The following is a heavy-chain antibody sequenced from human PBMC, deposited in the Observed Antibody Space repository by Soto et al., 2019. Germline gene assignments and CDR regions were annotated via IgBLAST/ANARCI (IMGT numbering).Heavy chain of an antibody. V-gene: IGHV3-23*01. CDR3: AKDPNGLLENYYYYYMDV. CDR2: ISGSGGST. D-gene: IGHD1-1*01. Sequence: PGGSLRLSCAASGFTFSSYAMSWVRQAPGKGLEWVSAISGSGGSTYYADSVKGRFTISRDNSKNTLYLQMNSLRAEDTAVYYCAKDPNGLLENYYYYYMDVWGKGTTVTVSS. CDR1: GFTFSSYA. J-gene: IGHJ6*03.